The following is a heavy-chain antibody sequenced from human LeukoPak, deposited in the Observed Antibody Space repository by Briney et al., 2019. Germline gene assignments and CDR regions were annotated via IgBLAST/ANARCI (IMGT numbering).Heavy chain of an antibody. CDR1: GFTFTTFW. D-gene: IGHD3-3*01. CDR3: AREPQQFLEWLFDASPDYYYMDV. V-gene: IGHV3-74*01. J-gene: IGHJ6*03. Sequence: PGGSLRLSCATSGFTFTTFWMHWVRQAPGKGLVWVSRINHDGSSTNYADSVKGRFTISRDNSKNSLYLQMNSLRVEDTAVYYCAREPQQFLEWLFDASPDYYYMDVWGKGTTVTVSS. CDR2: INHDGSST.